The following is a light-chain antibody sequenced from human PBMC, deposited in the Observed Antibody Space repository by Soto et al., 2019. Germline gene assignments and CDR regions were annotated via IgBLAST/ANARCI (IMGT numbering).Light chain of an antibody. CDR2: DVS. CDR1: QSMSSY. Sequence: MQVPKRTCSLAASVGDRVTITCRASQSMSSYLNWYQQKPGKAPKLLIYDVSSLESGVASRFSGSGSGTEFALTISSLPPDAFATYYCQQYNIYPITSGQGTRLEIK. CDR3: QQYNIYPIT. V-gene: IGKV1-13*02. J-gene: IGKJ5*01.